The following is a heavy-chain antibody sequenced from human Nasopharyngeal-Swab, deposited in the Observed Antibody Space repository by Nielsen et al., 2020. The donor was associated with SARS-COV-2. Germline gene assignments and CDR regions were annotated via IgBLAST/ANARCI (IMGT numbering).Heavy chain of an antibody. CDR3: ARESYSWSWYGPDY. Sequence: GESLKISCTVSGFTFTDYWMHWLRQSPGKGPVWLSRIDNDGSSATYADSVRGRFTIPRDNARNTLFLQLHSLRAEETAVYYCARESYSWSWYGPDYWGKEPRSPSPQ. CDR2: IDNDGSSA. D-gene: IGHD1-26*01. CDR1: GFTFTDYW. V-gene: IGHV3-74*03. J-gene: IGHJ4*01.